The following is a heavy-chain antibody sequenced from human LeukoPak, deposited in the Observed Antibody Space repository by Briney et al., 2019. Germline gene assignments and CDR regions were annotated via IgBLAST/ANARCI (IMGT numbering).Heavy chain of an antibody. CDR2: IYYSRST. J-gene: IGHJ4*02. D-gene: IGHD5-18*01. V-gene: IGHV4-59*01. CDR1: GGSISSYY. CDR3: ARVDTASIFDY. Sequence: SETLSLTCTVSGGSISSYYWSWIRQPPGKGLEWIGYIYYSRSTNYNPSLKSRVTISVDTSKNQFSLKLSSVTAADTAVYYCARVDTASIFDYWGQGTLVTVSS.